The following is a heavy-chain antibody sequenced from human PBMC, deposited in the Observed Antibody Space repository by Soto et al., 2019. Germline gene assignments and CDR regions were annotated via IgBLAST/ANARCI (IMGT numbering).Heavy chain of an antibody. CDR2: ISAYNGNT. J-gene: IGHJ4*02. V-gene: IGHV1-18*01. D-gene: IGHD2-15*01. Sequence: QVQLVQSGAEVKKPGASVIVSCKASGYTFSSYGINWVRQAPGQGLEWMGWISAYNGNTIYAQKLQGRVTMTTDTSTRTAYMELRSLRSDATPVYYCARGGPYQILLYTIDSWGQGTLVTVSS. CDR3: ARGGPYQILLYTIDS. CDR1: GYTFSSYG.